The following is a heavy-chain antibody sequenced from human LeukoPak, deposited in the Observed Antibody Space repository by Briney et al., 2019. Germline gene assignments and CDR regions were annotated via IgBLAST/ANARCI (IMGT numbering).Heavy chain of an antibody. J-gene: IGHJ4*02. V-gene: IGHV3-23*01. CDR3: ATGPSGDPDYFDY. CDR2: ITNGGGGT. D-gene: IGHD4-17*01. CDR1: GFTFSSYA. Sequence: GGSLRLSCAASGFTFSSYAMSWVRQAPGKGLEWVSSITNGGGGTYYADSVKGWFTVSRDNSKDTLYLRMSSLRGEDTAVYYCATGPSGDPDYFDYWGQGTLVTVSS.